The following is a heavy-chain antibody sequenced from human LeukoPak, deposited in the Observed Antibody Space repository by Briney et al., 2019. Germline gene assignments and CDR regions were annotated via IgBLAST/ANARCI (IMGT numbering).Heavy chain of an antibody. V-gene: IGHV1-8*01. Sequence: ASVKVSCKASGYTFTSYDINWVRQATGQGLEWMGWMNPNSGNTGYAQKFQGRVTMTRNTSISTAYMELSSLRSEDTAVYYCARVDYYGSGSLRRYYYGMDVWGQGTTVTVSS. CDR3: ARVDYYGSGSLRRYYYGMDV. CDR1: GYTFTSYD. CDR2: MNPNSGNT. D-gene: IGHD3-10*01. J-gene: IGHJ6*02.